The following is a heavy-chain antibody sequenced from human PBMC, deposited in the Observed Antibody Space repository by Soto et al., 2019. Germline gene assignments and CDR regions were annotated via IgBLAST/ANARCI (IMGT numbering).Heavy chain of an antibody. CDR3: ARDRGSRTSCYDYYYYGMDV. CDR2: ISAYNGNT. D-gene: IGHD2-2*01. J-gene: IGHJ6*02. Sequence: QVQLVQSGAEVKKPGASVKVSCKASGYTFTSYGIGWVRQAPGQGLEWMGWISAYNGNTNYAQKRQCTVTLTTDTSTSTAYMELRSLRSDDTAVYYCARDRGSRTSCYDYYYYGMDVWGQGTTVTVSS. V-gene: IGHV1-18*01. CDR1: GYTFTSYG.